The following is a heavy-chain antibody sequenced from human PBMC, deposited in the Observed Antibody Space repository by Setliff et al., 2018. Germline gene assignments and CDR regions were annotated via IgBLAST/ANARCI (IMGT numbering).Heavy chain of an antibody. J-gene: IGHJ3*02. CDR3: AKGGGDWDNQHYVYDI. CDR1: GFAFGDHY. V-gene: IGHV3-11*01. Sequence: GGSLRLSCAASGFAFGDHYMSWIRQAPGKGLEWLAYIASNGYFTDYADAVKGRFVISRDNSQNSLHLQINGLRVEDTAEYYCAKGGGDWDNQHYVYDIWGQGTMVTVSS. CDR2: IASNGYFT. D-gene: IGHD2-21*02.